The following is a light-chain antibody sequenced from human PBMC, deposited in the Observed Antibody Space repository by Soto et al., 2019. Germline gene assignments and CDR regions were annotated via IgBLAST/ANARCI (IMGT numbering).Light chain of an antibody. CDR2: LGS. CDR3: MQALQTPPYT. J-gene: IGKJ2*01. V-gene: IGKV2-28*01. CDR1: QSLLHSNGYND. Sequence: DIVLTQSPLSLPVAPGEPASISCRSSQSLLHSNGYNDLSWYLQKPGQSPQLLIYLGSNRASGVPDRFSGSESGTDFTLKISRVEAEDVGTYYCMQALQTPPYTFGQGSKLDIK.